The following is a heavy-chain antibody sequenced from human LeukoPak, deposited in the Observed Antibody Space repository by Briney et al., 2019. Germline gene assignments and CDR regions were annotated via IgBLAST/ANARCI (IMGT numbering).Heavy chain of an antibody. CDR2: ISAYNGYT. Sequence: GASVKVSCKASGYTFTSYDINWVRQATGQGLEWMGWISAYNGYTDYAQKLQFRVTMTTDTSTSTAYMELRSLRSDDTAVYYCARDKAVTTEVTQYFQHWGQGTLVTVSS. CDR3: ARDKAVTTEVTQYFQH. V-gene: IGHV1-18*01. CDR1: GYTFTSYD. D-gene: IGHD4-23*01. J-gene: IGHJ1*01.